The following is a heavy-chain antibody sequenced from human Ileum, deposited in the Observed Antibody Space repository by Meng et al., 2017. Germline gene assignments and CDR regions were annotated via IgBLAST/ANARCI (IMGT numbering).Heavy chain of an antibody. CDR3: ARLWLVAVDL. CDR1: GFAFSSSE. D-gene: IGHD3-10*01. CDR2: VSGSGGTI. Sequence: GESLKISCAASGFAFSSSEMNWVRQAPGKGLEWVAYVSGSGGTIYYADSVKGQFTISRDNSKNSLYLQMNSLRAEDTAIYYCARLWLVAVDLWGQGTLVTVSS. J-gene: IGHJ5*02. V-gene: IGHV3-48*03.